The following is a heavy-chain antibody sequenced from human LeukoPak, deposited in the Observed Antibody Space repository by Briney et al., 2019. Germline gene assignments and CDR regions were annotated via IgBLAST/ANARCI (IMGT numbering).Heavy chain of an antibody. CDR2: IKQDRSEK. J-gene: IGHJ2*01. V-gene: IGHV3-7*01. D-gene: IGHD6-19*01. Sequence: GGSLRLSCAASGFTFSSYWMSWVRQAPGEGLEWVANIKQDRSEKYYVDSVKGRFTISRDNAKNSLDLQMNSLRAEDTAVYYCARAYSSGWYDWYFDIWGRGTLVTVSP. CDR1: GFTFSSYW. CDR3: ARAYSSGWYDWYFDI.